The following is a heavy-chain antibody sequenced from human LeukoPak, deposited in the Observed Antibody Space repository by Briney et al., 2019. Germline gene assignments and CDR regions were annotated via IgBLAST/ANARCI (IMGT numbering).Heavy chain of an antibody. V-gene: IGHV4-31*03. J-gene: IGHJ5*02. CDR2: IYYSGST. D-gene: IGHD2-21*02. CDR1: GGSISSGGYY. CDR3: ARDKGGPYCGGDCSTAWFDP. Sequence: SETLSLTCTVSGGSISSGGYYWSWIRQHPGKGLEWIGYIYYSGSTYYNPSLKSRVTISVDTSKNQFSLKLSSVTAADTAVYYCARDKGGPYCGGDCSTAWFDPWGQGTLVTVSS.